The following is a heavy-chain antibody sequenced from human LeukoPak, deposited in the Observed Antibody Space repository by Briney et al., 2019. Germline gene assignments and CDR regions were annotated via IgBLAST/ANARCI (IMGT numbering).Heavy chain of an antibody. CDR1: GYTFTSYD. V-gene: IGHV1-8*01. CDR2: MNPNSGNT. J-gene: IGHJ3*02. Sequence: ASVKVSCKASGYTFTSYDINWVQQATGQGLEWMGWMNPNSGNTGYAQKFQGRVTMTRNTSISTAYMELSSLRSEDTAVYYCARGKLSEEAFDIWGQGTMVTVSS. D-gene: IGHD3-16*02. CDR3: ARGKLSEEAFDI.